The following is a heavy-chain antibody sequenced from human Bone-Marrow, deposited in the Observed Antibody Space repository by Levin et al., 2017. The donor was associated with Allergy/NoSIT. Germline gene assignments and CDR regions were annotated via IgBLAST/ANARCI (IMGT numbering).Heavy chain of an antibody. CDR3: ARWDSGAARD. D-gene: IGHD6-6*01. J-gene: IGHJ4*02. CDR1: GFTFSDHY. Sequence: PGGSLRLSCAASGFTFSDHYMDWVRQAPGKGLEWVGRTRNKANSYTTEYAASVKGRFIISRDDSKNSLYPQMNSLKTEDTAVYYCARWDSGAARDWGQGTGVTVSS. CDR2: TRNKANSYTT. V-gene: IGHV3-72*01.